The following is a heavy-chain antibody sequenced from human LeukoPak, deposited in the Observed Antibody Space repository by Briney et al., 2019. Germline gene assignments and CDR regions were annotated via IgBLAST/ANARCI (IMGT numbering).Heavy chain of an antibody. CDR2: IYSSGST. CDR1: GGSISGYY. Sequence: SETLSLTCTVSGGSISGYYWSWIRQPAGKGLEWIGRIYSSGSTNYNPSLKSRATMSVDTSKNQFSLKLSSVTAADTAVYYCARDSYGSGTHYYYYYYGMDVWGQGTTVTVSS. J-gene: IGHJ6*02. CDR3: ARDSYGSGTHYYYYYYGMDV. D-gene: IGHD3-10*01. V-gene: IGHV4-4*07.